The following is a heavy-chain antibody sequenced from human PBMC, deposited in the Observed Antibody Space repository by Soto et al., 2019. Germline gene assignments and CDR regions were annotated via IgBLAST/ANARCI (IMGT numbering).Heavy chain of an antibody. V-gene: IGHV3-30-3*01. CDR1: GFTFSSYT. J-gene: IGHJ4*02. CDR3: ARIDIG. CDR2: ISYDGSNK. Sequence: PGGSLRLSCAASGFTFSSYTLHWVRQAPGKGLEWVAIISYDGSNKYYADSVKGRFTSSRDNSKNTLYLQMNSLRAADTAVYYCARIDIGWGQGTLVTVSS.